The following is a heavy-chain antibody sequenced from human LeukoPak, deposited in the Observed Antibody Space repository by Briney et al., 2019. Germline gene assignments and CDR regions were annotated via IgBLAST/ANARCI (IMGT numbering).Heavy chain of an antibody. CDR2: IRYDGSNK. V-gene: IGHV3-30*02. D-gene: IGHD6-13*01. CDR1: GFTFSTYD. Sequence: GGSLRLSCAASGFTFSTYDMHWVRQAPGKGLEWVAFIRYDGSNKYYADSVKGRFTISRDNSKNTLYLQMNSLRAEDTAVYYCAKGEGWQQPYYYYMDVWGKGTTVTISS. J-gene: IGHJ6*03. CDR3: AKGEGWQQPYYYYMDV.